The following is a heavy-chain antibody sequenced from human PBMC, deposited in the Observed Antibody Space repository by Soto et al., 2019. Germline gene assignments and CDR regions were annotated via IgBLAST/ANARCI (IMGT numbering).Heavy chain of an antibody. V-gene: IGHV1-69*05. CDR2: IIPIFGTA. CDR3: ARSGGYCSGGSCYLDLYYYYYMDV. Sequence: SVKVSCKASGGTFSSYAISWVRQAPGQGLEWMGGIIPIFGTANYAQKLQGRVTMTTDTSTSTAYMELSSLRTDDTAVYYCARSGGYCSGGSCYLDLYYYYYMDVWGKGTTVTVSS. J-gene: IGHJ6*03. CDR1: GGTFSSYA. D-gene: IGHD2-15*01.